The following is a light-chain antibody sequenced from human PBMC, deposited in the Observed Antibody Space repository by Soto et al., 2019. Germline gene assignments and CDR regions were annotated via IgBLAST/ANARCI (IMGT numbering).Light chain of an antibody. CDR2: WAS. V-gene: IGKV4-1*01. J-gene: IGKJ4*01. CDR1: QSVLYSSNNKNY. Sequence: DIVMTQSPHSLAVSLGERATINCKSSQSVLYSSNNKNYLAWYQQKPEQPPRLLIYWASTRESGVPDRFSGSGSGTDFTLTISSLQAEDVAVYYCQQYYSTLTFGGGTKVEIK. CDR3: QQYYSTLT.